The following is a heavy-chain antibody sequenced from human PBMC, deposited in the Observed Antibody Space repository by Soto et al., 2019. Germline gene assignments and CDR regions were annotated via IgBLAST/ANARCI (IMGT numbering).Heavy chain of an antibody. CDR1: GFSFGDSP. Sequence: ESGGGFVQPGGSLKLSCVASGFSFGDSPMSWVRQAPGRGLEWVSAITEAGGGIYYAPSVKGRFAVSRDNSKNTLYLQMNSLRAEDTAVYYCTNGRRQQPPLDWGQGTLVTVSS. CDR2: ITEAGGGI. CDR3: TNGRRQQPPLD. J-gene: IGHJ4*02. D-gene: IGHD6-13*01. V-gene: IGHV3-23*01.